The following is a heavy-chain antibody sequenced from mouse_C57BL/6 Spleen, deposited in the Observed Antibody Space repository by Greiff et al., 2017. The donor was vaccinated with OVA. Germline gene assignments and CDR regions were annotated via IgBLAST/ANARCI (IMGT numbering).Heavy chain of an antibody. Sequence: EVQRVESGPGLVKPSQSLSLTCSVTGYSITSGYYWNWIRQFPGNKLEWMGYISYDGSNNYNPSLKNRISITRDTSKNQFFLKLNSVTTEDTATYYCARDNYGSGAYWGQGTLVTVSA. CDR1: GYSITSGYY. CDR2: ISYDGSN. D-gene: IGHD1-1*01. CDR3: ARDNYGSGAY. V-gene: IGHV3-6*01. J-gene: IGHJ3*01.